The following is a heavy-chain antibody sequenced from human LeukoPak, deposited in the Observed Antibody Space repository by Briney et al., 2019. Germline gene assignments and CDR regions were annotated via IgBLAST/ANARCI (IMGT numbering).Heavy chain of an antibody. J-gene: IGHJ4*02. CDR1: GGSISSYY. D-gene: IGHD4-23*01. CDR2: IYTSGST. Sequence: PSETLSLTCTVSGGSISSYYWSWIRQPAGKGLEWIGRIYTSGSTNYNPSLKSRVTISVDTSKNQFSLKLSSVTAADTAVYYCAGSYDAPTVVNFSDLQYWGQGTLVTVSS. CDR3: AGSYDAPTVVNFSDLQY. V-gene: IGHV4-4*07.